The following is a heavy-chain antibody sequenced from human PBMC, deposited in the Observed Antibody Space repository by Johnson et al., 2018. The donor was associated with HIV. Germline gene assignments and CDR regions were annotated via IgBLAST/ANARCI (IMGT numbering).Heavy chain of an antibody. J-gene: IGHJ3*02. V-gene: IGHV3-20*04. Sequence: VQLVESGGGVVRPGGSLRLSCAASGFTFDDYGMSWVRQAPGKGLEWVSGINWNGGSTGYADSVKGRFTISRDNSKNTLYLQMNSLRAEDTAVYYCAKEASGWYHAGDAFDIWGQGTMVTVSS. D-gene: IGHD6-19*01. CDR3: AKEASGWYHAGDAFDI. CDR2: INWNGGST. CDR1: GFTFDDYG.